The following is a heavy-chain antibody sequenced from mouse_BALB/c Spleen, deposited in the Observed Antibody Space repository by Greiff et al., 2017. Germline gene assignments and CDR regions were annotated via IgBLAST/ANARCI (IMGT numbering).Heavy chain of an antibody. D-gene: IGHD2-10*02. J-gene: IGHJ3*01. CDR1: GFTFSSYT. V-gene: IGHV5-6-4*01. CDR3: TSDRGYGNYPDQAWFAY. Sequence: EEQGVESGGGLVKPGGSLKLSCAASGFTFSSYTMSWVRQTPEKRLEWVATISSGGSYTYYPDSVKGRFTISRDNAKNTLYLQMSSLKSEDTAMYYCTSDRGYGNYPDQAWFAYWGQGTLVTVSA. CDR2: ISSGGSYT.